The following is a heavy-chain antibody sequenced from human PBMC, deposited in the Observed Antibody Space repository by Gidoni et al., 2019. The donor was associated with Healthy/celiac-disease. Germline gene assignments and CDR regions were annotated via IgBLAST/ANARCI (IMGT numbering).Heavy chain of an antibody. Sequence: QVQLVESGGGVVQPGRSLRLSCAASGFTFSSYAMHWVRQAPGKGLEWVAVISYDGSNKYYADSVKGRFTISRDNSKNTLYLQMNSLRAEDTAVYYCARGVSRYPPGDYYYGMDVWGQGTTVTVSS. D-gene: IGHD6-13*01. CDR3: ARGVSRYPPGDYYYGMDV. V-gene: IGHV3-30-3*01. CDR2: ISYDGSNK. J-gene: IGHJ6*02. CDR1: GFTFSSYA.